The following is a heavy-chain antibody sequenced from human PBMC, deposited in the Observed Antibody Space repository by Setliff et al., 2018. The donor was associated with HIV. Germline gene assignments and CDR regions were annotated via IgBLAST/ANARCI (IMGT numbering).Heavy chain of an antibody. Sequence: SVKVSCKTSGYTFINYDINWVRQAPGQGLEWMGKIIPKSDTRDYAQKLRGRVTITADKPSNTVYMELTSLTSEDTAVYYCAREHGEYCSGGTCYHHYYFDYWGPGTLVTVSS. D-gene: IGHD2-15*01. J-gene: IGHJ4*02. CDR1: GYTFINYD. V-gene: IGHV1-69*06. CDR3: AREHGEYCSGGTCYHHYYFDY. CDR2: IIPKSDTR.